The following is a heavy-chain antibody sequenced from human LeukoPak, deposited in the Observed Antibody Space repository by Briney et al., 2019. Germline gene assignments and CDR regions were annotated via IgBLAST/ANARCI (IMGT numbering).Heavy chain of an antibody. CDR1: GYTFSNYW. V-gene: IGHV5-51*01. CDR2: INPSDSTI. Sequence: GESLKISCKGSGYTFSNYWIAWVRQRPGRGLEWMGSINPSDSTITDSPSFQGQVTLSVDKSINTAYLQWSSLTASDTAMYFCARHYSYNWFGYWGQGTLVTVSS. J-gene: IGHJ5*01. CDR3: ARHYSYNWFGY. D-gene: IGHD1-26*01.